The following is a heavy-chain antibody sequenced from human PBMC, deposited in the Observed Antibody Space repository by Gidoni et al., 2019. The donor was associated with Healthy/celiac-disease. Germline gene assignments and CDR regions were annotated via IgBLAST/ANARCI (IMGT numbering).Heavy chain of an antibody. J-gene: IGHJ4*02. CDR3: ARVMDYFDISAPFDF. V-gene: IGHV3-30-3*01. CDR1: GFTFSSYA. D-gene: IGHD3-22*01. CDR2: ISDDGSNK. Sequence: QVQLVESGGGVVQPGRSLRLSCAVSGFTFSSYAMHWVRQAPGKGLEWVAVISDDGSNKYYADSVKGRFTISRDNSKSTLYLQMNSLRAEDTGVFYCARVMDYFDISAPFDFWGQGTLATVSS.